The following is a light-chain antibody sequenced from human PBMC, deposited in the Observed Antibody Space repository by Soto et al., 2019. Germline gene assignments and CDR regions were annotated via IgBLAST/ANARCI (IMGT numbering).Light chain of an antibody. V-gene: IGLV1-47*01. CDR1: SSNIGSNY. CDR2: RNN. J-gene: IGLJ1*01. Sequence: QSVLTQPPSASGTPGQRVTISCSGSSSNIGSNYVYWYQQLPGTAPKLLIYRNNQRPSGVPDRFSGSKSGTSASLAISGLRSEDEADYYCQSYESSLSAYVFGTGTKVTVL. CDR3: QSYESSLSAYV.